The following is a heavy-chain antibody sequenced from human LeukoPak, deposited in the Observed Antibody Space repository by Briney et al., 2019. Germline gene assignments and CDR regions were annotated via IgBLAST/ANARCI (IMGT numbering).Heavy chain of an antibody. D-gene: IGHD3-10*01. V-gene: IGHV3-48*02. CDR3: AKVIRGGYGMDV. CDR1: GFTFSSFG. CDR2: ISDSSSIT. J-gene: IGHJ6*02. Sequence: GGSLRLSCAASGFTFSSFGMNWVRQAPGKGLEWVSYISDSSSITYYADSAKGRFTISRDNAKNSLSLQLNSLRDEDTAVYFCAKVIRGGYGMDVWGQGTTVAVSS.